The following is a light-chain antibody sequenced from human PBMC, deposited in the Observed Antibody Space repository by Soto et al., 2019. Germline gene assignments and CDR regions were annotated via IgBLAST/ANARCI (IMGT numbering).Light chain of an antibody. CDR2: EGS. Sequence: QSVLTQPASVSGSPGQPITISCTGTSSDVGSYNFVSWYQQHPGKAPKLMIYEGSKRPSGISNRFSGSKSGNTASLTISGLQAEDEADYYCSSYAGSSSYVFGTGTKLTVL. J-gene: IGLJ1*01. V-gene: IGLV2-23*01. CDR1: SSDVGSYNF. CDR3: SSYAGSSSYV.